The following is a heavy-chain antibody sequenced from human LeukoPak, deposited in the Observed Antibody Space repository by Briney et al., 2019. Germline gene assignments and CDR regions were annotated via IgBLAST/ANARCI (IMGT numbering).Heavy chain of an antibody. Sequence: GGSLRLSCAASGFTFSDYSMNWVRQAPGKGLEWVSYISSSSSTIYYADSVKGRFTISRDNAKNSLYLQMNSLRAEDTAVYYCAREGYGDYAYYYYYMDVWGKGTTVTVSS. CDR1: GFTFSDYS. D-gene: IGHD4-17*01. CDR3: AREGYGDYAYYYYYMDV. J-gene: IGHJ6*03. CDR2: ISSSSSTI. V-gene: IGHV3-48*01.